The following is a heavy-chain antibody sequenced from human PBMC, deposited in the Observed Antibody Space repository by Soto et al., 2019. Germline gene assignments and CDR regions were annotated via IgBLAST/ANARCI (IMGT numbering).Heavy chain of an antibody. J-gene: IGHJ3*02. CDR3: ARPASGGSRDAFDI. Sequence: GESLKISCNGSGYRFTSFWLNWVRQIPGKGLEWMGRIDPSDSFINYSPPFEGHVTISADKSISTAYLQWSSLQASDTAIYYCARPASGGSRDAFDIWVRGTMVTVSS. V-gene: IGHV5-10-1*01. CDR1: GYRFTSFW. D-gene: IGHD2-15*01. CDR2: IDPSDSFI.